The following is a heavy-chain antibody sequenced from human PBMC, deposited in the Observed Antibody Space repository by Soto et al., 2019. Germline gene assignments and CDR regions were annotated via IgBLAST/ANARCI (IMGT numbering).Heavy chain of an antibody. V-gene: IGHV3-30-3*01. J-gene: IGHJ4*02. D-gene: IGHD3-10*01. Sequence: QVQLVESGGGVVQPGRSLRLSCAASGFTFSSYAMHWVRQAPGKGLEWVAVISYDGSNKYYADSVKGRFTISRDNSKNTLYLQMSSLRAEDTAVYYCARGWFGELFWWYFDYWGQGTLVTVSS. CDR2: ISYDGSNK. CDR3: ARGWFGELFWWYFDY. CDR1: GFTFSSYA.